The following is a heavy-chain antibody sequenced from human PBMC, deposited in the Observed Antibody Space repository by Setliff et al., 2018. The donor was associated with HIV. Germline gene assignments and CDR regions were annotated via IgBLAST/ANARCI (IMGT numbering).Heavy chain of an antibody. CDR2: IIPMYSAA. J-gene: IGHJ5*02. CDR3: AKDQEGDLWPHYFDSGAYGWFDP. V-gene: IGHV1-69*13. CDR1: GGTFINYA. D-gene: IGHD3-22*01. Sequence: GASVKVSCKASGGTFINYAISWVRQAPGQGLEWMGGIIPMYSAANYAQKFQGRVTLTADEATRTVYMELSSLRSEDTAVYYCAKDQEGDLWPHYFDSGAYGWFDPWGQGTLVTVSS.